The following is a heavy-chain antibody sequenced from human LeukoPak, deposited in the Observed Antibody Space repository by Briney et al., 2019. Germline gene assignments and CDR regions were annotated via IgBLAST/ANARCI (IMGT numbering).Heavy chain of an antibody. CDR2: IRYDGSNK. J-gene: IGHJ4*02. CDR1: GFTFSSYG. V-gene: IGHV3-30*02. D-gene: IGHD2-21*02. CDR3: AKDNLLLSELDY. Sequence: PGGSLRLSCAASGFTFSSYGMHWVRQAPGKGLEWVAFIRYDGSNKYYADSVKGRFTISRDNSKNTLYLQMNSLRAEDTAVYYCAKDNLLLSELDYWGQGTLVTVSS.